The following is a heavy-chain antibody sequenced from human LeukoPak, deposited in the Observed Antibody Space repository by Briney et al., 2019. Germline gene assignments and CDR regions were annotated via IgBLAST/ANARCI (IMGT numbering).Heavy chain of an antibody. V-gene: IGHV1-2*02. CDR3: ARVTGYDFWTSSYYYYYGMDV. Sequence: ASVKVSCKASGYTFTGYYMHWERQAPGQGLEWMGWINPNSGGTNYAQKFQGRVTMTRDTSISTAYMELSRLRSDDTAVYYCARVTGYDFWTSSYYYYYGMDVWGQGTTVTVSS. D-gene: IGHD3-3*01. CDR2: INPNSGGT. J-gene: IGHJ6*02. CDR1: GYTFTGYY.